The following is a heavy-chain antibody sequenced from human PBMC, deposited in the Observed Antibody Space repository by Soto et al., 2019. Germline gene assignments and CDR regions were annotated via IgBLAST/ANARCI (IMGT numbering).Heavy chain of an antibody. J-gene: IGHJ5*02. D-gene: IGHD2-15*01. V-gene: IGHV1-8*01. CDR1: GYSFTNYD. CDR3: ARGEAATP. CDR2: MNPNSGYT. Sequence: GASVKVSCKASGYSFTNYDINWVRQATGQGLEWMGWMNPNSGYTAYAQKFQGRVTMTRSTSTSTAYMELSSLRSDDTAVYYCARGEAATPWGQGTLVTVSS.